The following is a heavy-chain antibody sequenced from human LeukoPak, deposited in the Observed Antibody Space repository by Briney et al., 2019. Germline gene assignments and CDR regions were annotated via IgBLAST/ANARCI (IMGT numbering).Heavy chain of an antibody. CDR1: GDSLSCYY. CDR3: ARLCVGCSSTSVNSDYGMDV. D-gene: IGHD2-2*01. CDR2: FSYSGSA. Sequence: SETLSLPCTVWGDSLSCYYWRWVRQPPGRGREWIGHFSYSGSANSNPALKSRFPISVDTSQNQSSLKPSSVTAADRAVYYCARLCVGCSSTSVNSDYGMDVWGQGTTVTVSS. J-gene: IGHJ6*01. V-gene: IGHV4-59*12.